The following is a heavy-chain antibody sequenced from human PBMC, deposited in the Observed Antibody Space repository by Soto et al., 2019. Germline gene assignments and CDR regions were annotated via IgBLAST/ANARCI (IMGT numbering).Heavy chain of an antibody. CDR1: GLTFRSYW. CDR3: AKGPAIVLVPAAMNYYYGMDV. V-gene: IGHV3-74*03. Sequence: GGSLRLSCAASGLTFRSYWMHWVRQAPGKGLVWVSRINTDGSVAMYVDSVKGRFTISRDNAKNTLYLQMNSLRAEDTAVYYCAKGPAIVLVPAAMNYYYGMDVWGQGTTVTV. D-gene: IGHD2-2*01. J-gene: IGHJ6*02. CDR2: INTDGSVA.